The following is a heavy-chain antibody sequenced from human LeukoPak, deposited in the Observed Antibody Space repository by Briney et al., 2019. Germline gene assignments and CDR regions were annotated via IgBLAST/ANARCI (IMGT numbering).Heavy chain of an antibody. Sequence: GGCLRRSCSASTFTFISYAMSWFRQAPGKGREGLSAISGSGASTDYADSGKGRLTISRDNCKNPLNLQTHSLRVDDPAVFYCARQIPGSGQGFDSWGQGTLVTVSS. V-gene: IGHV3-23*01. J-gene: IGHJ5*01. CDR2: ISGSGAST. CDR3: ARQIPGSGQGFDS. CDR1: TFTFISYA. D-gene: IGHD3-10*01.